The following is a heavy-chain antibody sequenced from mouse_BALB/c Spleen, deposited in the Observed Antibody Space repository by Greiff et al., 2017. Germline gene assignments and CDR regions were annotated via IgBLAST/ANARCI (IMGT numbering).Heavy chain of an antibody. CDR3: ARGTTGVKAY. V-gene: IGHV1-69*02. CDR2: IDPSDSYT. Sequence: QVQLQQPGAELVKPGASVKLSCKASGYTFTSYWMHWVKQRPGQGLEWIGEIDPSDSYTNYNQKFKGKATLTVDKSSSTAYMQLSSLTSEDSAVYYCARGTTGVKAYWGQGTLVTVSA. CDR1: GYTFTSYW. D-gene: IGHD1-1*01. J-gene: IGHJ3*01.